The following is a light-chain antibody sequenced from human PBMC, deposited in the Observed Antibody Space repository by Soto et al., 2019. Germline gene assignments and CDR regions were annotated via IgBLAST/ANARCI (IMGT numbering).Light chain of an antibody. J-gene: IGKJ5*01. CDR3: QQYNDWPPIT. Sequence: EVVMTQSPTTLSVSPGDRATLSCWASQNINNNLAWYQQKPGQAPRLLIYYASTRATGIPARFSGSGSGTEFTLTISSLQSEDFALYYCQQYNDWPPITLGQGTRLEIK. CDR2: YAS. V-gene: IGKV3-15*01. CDR1: QNINNN.